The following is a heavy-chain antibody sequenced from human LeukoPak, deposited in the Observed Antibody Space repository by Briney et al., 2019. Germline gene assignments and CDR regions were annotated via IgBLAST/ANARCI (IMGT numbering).Heavy chain of an antibody. V-gene: IGHV3-7*01. J-gene: IGHJ4*02. CDR2: IKQDGSEK. CDR3: ARDREQWLGIYYFDY. D-gene: IGHD6-19*01. CDR1: GFTFSSYW. Sequence: GGSLRLSCAASGFTFSSYWMSWVRQAPRKGLEWVANIKQDGSEKYYVDSVEGRFTISRDNAKNSLYLQMNSLRAEDTAVYYCARDREQWLGIYYFDYWGQGTLVTVSS.